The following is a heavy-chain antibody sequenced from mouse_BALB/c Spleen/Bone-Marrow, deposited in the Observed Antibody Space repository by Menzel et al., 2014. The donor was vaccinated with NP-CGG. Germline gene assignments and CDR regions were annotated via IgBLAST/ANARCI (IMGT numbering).Heavy chain of an antibody. J-gene: IGHJ3*01. CDR1: GFTFSSYG. V-gene: IGHV5-6-3*01. CDR3: TSLSSMITAAWFAY. D-gene: IGHD2-4*01. CDR2: IKSNGGST. Sequence: EVHLVESGGGLVQPGGSLKLSCAASGFTFSSYGMSWVRQNIDKGLELVATIKSNGGSTYYPDSVKGRFSISRDNAKNTLYLQMSSLKSEDTAMYYCTSLSSMITAAWFAYWGQGTLVTISA.